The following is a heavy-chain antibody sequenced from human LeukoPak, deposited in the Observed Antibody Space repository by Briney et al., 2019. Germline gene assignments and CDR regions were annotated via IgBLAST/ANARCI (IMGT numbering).Heavy chain of an antibody. J-gene: IGHJ4*02. Sequence: GGSLRLSCAASGFTFSSYAMHWVRQAPGKGLEYVSAISSNGGSTYYADSVKGRFTISRDNSKNTLYLQMSSLRAEDTAVYYCVKVSVTTVVTSSLDYWGQGTLVTVSS. CDR1: GFTFSSYA. CDR3: VKVSVTTVVTSSLDY. D-gene: IGHD4-23*01. V-gene: IGHV3-64D*06. CDR2: ISSNGGST.